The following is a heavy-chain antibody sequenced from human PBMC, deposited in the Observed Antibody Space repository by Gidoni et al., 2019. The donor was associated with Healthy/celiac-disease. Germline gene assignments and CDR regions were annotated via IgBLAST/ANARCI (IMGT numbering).Heavy chain of an antibody. D-gene: IGHD3-22*01. CDR3: ARRDDYYDSSGYHNWFDP. CDR1: GDSISSSSYY. V-gene: IGHV4-39*01. CDR2: IYYSGST. J-gene: IGHJ5*02. Sequence: QLQLQESGPGLVKPSETLSLTCTVSGDSISSSSYYWGWSRQPPGKGLEWIGSIYYSGSTYYNPSLKSRVTISVDTSKNQFSLKLSSVTAADTAVYYCARRDDYYDSSGYHNWFDPWGQGTLVTVSS.